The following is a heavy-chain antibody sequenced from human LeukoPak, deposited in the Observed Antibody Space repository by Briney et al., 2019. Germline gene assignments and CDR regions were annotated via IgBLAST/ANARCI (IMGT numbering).Heavy chain of an antibody. J-gene: IGHJ4*02. CDR1: GFSFSNHG. Sequence: PGGSLRLSCVASGFSFSNHGMHWVRQAPGQGLEWVSVVARDGGAKFYADSVKGRFTLSRDNSKNMFFLQLNFLTVEDTAIYYCAREATWGQLDFYHWGQGTPVIVSS. CDR2: VARDGGAK. V-gene: IGHV3-30*03. CDR3: AREATWGQLDFYH. D-gene: IGHD7-27*01.